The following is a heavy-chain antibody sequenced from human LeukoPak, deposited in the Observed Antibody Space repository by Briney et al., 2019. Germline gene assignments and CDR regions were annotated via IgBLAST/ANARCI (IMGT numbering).Heavy chain of an antibody. D-gene: IGHD1-26*01. Sequence: GGSLRLSCAASGFTSSSYAMSWVRQAPGKGLEWVSAISGSGGSTYYADSVKGRFTISRDNSKNTLYLQMNSLRAEDTAVYYCAKLSGSYPYYFDYWGQGTLVTVSS. CDR2: ISGSGGST. CDR1: GFTSSSYA. V-gene: IGHV3-23*01. CDR3: AKLSGSYPYYFDY. J-gene: IGHJ4*02.